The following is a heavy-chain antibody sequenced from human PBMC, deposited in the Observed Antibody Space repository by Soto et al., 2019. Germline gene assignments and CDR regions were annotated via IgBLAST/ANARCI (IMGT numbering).Heavy chain of an antibody. D-gene: IGHD3-10*01. J-gene: IGHJ5*02. CDR3: ASNYYGWFDP. V-gene: IGHV3-23*01. CDR1: GFTFSTFD. Sequence: GGSLRLSCAASGFTFSTFDMTWVRQAPGKGLEWVSIIRGTDGSTYYADSMKGRFTISKDNAKNSLYLQMNSLRAEDTAVYYCASNYYGWFDPWGQGTLVTVSS. CDR2: IRGTDGST.